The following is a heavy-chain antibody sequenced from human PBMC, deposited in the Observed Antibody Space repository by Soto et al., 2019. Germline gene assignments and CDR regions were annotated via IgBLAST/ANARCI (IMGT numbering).Heavy chain of an antibody. V-gene: IGHV3-48*03. CDR3: ARTPHDYGPGFDY. CDR2: INSGGTNR. D-gene: IGHD4-17*01. J-gene: IGHJ4*02. CDR1: GFTFSSFE. Sequence: GGSLRLSCAASGFTFSSFEMNWFRQAPGKGLEWVSYINSGGTNRYYADSVKGRFTISRDDAKNSLFLQMNSLRSEDTAIYYCARTPHDYGPGFDYWGQGTLVTVSS.